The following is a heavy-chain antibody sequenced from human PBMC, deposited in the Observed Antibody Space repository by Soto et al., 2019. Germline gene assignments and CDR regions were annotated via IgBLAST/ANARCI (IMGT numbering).Heavy chain of an antibody. V-gene: IGHV3-7*01. CDR2: IKQDGSEK. J-gene: IGHJ6*03. D-gene: IGHD3-3*01. Sequence: GGSLRLSCAASGFTFSSYWMSWVRQAPGKGLEWVANIKQDGSEKYYVDSVKGRFTISRDNAKNSLYLQMNSLRAEDTAVYYCARESTVKGSGPPPLYYYYMDVWGKGTTVTVSS. CDR3: ARESTVKGSGPPPLYYYYMDV. CDR1: GFTFSSYW.